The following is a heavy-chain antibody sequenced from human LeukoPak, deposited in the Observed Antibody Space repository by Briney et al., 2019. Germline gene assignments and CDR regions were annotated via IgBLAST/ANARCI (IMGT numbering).Heavy chain of an antibody. V-gene: IGHV1-18*01. CDR2: ISAYNGNT. J-gene: IGHJ4*02. Sequence: ASVKVSCKASGYTFTSYGISWVRQAPGQGLEWMGWISAYNGNTNYAQKLQGRVTMTTDTSTSTAYMELSRLRSDDTAVYYCARLGGSWTYSGSYSDYWGQGTLVTVSS. CDR3: ARLGGSWTYSGSYSDY. D-gene: IGHD1-26*01. CDR1: GYTFTSYG.